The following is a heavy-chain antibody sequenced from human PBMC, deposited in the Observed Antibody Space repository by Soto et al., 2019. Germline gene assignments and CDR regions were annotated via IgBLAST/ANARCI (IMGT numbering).Heavy chain of an antibody. CDR2: ITGNAGST. J-gene: IGHJ6*02. CDR3: AKDQFSSGWYNDYYYGLDV. D-gene: IGHD6-19*01. Sequence: GGSLRLSCAASGFTFRSYGMNWVRQAPGKGLEWVSGITGNAGSTFYADSAEGRFTISRDKNTLYLQMNSLRADDTAVYYCAKDQFSSGWYNDYYYGLDVWGQGTTVTVSS. V-gene: IGHV3-23*01. CDR1: GFTFRSYG.